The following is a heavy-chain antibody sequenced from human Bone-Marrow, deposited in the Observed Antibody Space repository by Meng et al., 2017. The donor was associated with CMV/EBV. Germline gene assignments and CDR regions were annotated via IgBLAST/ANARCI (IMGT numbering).Heavy chain of an antibody. J-gene: IGHJ4*02. CDR2: IRYDGSVQ. D-gene: IGHD3-16*02. Sequence: GESLKISCAASGFTFSSYWMSWVRQAPGKGLEWVAFIRYDGSVQYHSDSVKGRFAISRDNSENTLFLQMNSLRVEDTAVYFCAKDLEITFGGVIVTGFDHCGQGTLVAVSS. V-gene: IGHV3-30*02. CDR3: AKDLEITFGGVIVTGFDH. CDR1: GFTFSSYW.